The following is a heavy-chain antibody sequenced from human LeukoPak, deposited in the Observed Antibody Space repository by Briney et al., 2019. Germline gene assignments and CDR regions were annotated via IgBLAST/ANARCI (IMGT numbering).Heavy chain of an antibody. D-gene: IGHD5-18*01. Sequence: GGSLRLSCAASGFTFSSYSMNWVRKAPGKGLEWVSFISSSSTTIYYADSVKGRFTISRDNAKNSLYLQMNRLRDEDTAVYYCARDTAMVLHYWGQGTLVTVSS. J-gene: IGHJ4*02. CDR3: ARDTAMVLHY. CDR1: GFTFSSYS. V-gene: IGHV3-48*02. CDR2: ISSSSTTI.